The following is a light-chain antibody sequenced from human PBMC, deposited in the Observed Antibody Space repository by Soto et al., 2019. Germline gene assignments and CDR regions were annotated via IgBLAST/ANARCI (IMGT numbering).Light chain of an antibody. CDR1: QSVTTY. CDR3: QQRTNWPPEIT. J-gene: IGKJ5*01. Sequence: ILFTQAPATLSLFKRERATLSRTAIQSVTTYLAWYQQKPGQAHRLLIYAASNRATGIPARFSGGGSGTDFTLAISSLEPEDSAVYYCQQRTNWPPEITFGQGTRLEVK. CDR2: AAS. V-gene: IGKV3-11*01.